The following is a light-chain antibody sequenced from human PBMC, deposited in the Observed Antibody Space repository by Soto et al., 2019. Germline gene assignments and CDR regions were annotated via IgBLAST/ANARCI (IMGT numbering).Light chain of an antibody. CDR2: DAS. J-gene: IGKJ4*01. CDR3: QQHSNWPLT. V-gene: IGKV3-11*01. CDR1: QTVRNN. Sequence: EIVLTQSPATLSLSRGERATLSCSACQTVRNNLAWYQQRPGQAPSLLIYDASSRATGIPARFSGSGSGTDFTLTISSLEPEDFAVYYCQQHSNWPLTLGGGTKVDTK.